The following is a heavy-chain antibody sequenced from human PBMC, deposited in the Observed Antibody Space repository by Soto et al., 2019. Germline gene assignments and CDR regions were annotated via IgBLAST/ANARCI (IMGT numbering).Heavy chain of an antibody. Sequence: SVKVSCKASGGTFSSYAISWVRQAPGQGLEWMGGIIPIFGTANYAQKFQGRVTITADESTSTAYMELSSLRSEDTAVYYCARGGSRSSSFDNWFDPWGQGTLVTVSS. V-gene: IGHV1-69*13. J-gene: IGHJ5*02. CDR3: ARGGSRSSSFDNWFDP. CDR1: GGTFSSYA. CDR2: IIPIFGTA. D-gene: IGHD6-6*01.